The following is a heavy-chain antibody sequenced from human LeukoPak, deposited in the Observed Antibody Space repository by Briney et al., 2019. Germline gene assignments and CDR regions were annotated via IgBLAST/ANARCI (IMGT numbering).Heavy chain of an antibody. Sequence: GGSLRLSCAASGFTFSSYSMNWVRQAPGKGLEWVSSISSSSSYIYYADSVKGRFTISRDNAKNSLYLQMNSLRAEDTAVYYCAKQAGSYYLDYFDYWGQGTPVTVSS. V-gene: IGHV3-21*01. CDR2: ISSSSSYI. CDR3: AKQAGSYYLDYFDY. J-gene: IGHJ4*02. CDR1: GFTFSSYS. D-gene: IGHD1-26*01.